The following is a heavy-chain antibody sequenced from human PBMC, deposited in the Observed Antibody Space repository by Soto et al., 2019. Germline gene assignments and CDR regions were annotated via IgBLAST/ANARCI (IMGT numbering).Heavy chain of an antibody. J-gene: IGHJ4*02. CDR1: GGSISSYY. Sequence: SETLSLTCTVSGGSISSYYWSWIRQPPGKGLEWIGYIYYSGSTNYNPSLKSRVTISVDTSKNQFSLKLSSVTAADTAVYYCARLPAVTTHQNDYWGQGTLVTVSS. CDR2: IYYSGST. V-gene: IGHV4-59*08. D-gene: IGHD4-17*01. CDR3: ARLPAVTTHQNDY.